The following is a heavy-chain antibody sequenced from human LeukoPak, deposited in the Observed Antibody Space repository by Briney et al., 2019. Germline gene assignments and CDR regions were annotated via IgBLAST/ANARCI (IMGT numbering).Heavy chain of an antibody. Sequence: GGSLRLSCAASGFTFDDYAMHWVRQAPGKGLEWVSGISWNSGSIGYADSVKGRFTISRDNAKNSLYLQMNSLRAEDTAVYYCASHLRATIFGVVIIHDAFDIWGQGTMVSVSS. V-gene: IGHV3-9*01. D-gene: IGHD3-3*01. CDR2: ISWNSGSI. CDR1: GFTFDDYA. J-gene: IGHJ3*02. CDR3: ASHLRATIFGVVIIHDAFDI.